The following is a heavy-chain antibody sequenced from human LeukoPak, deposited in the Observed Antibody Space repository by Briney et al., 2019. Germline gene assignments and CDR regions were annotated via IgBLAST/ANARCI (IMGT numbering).Heavy chain of an antibody. V-gene: IGHV3-21*01. J-gene: IGHJ5*02. CDR1: GFTFSSYS. CDR3: ARGSTIFHWFDP. CDR2: ISSSSSYI. D-gene: IGHD3-3*01. Sequence: PGGSLRLSCAASGFTFSSYSMNWVRQAPGKGLEWVSSISSSSSYIYYADSVKGRFTISRDNAKNSLYLQMNSLRAEDTAVYYCARGSTIFHWFDPWGQGTLVTVSS.